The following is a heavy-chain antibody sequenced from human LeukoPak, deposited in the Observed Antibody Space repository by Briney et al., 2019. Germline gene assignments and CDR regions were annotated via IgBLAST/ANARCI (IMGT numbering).Heavy chain of an antibody. J-gene: IGHJ4*02. Sequence: GGSLRLSCAASGFTFSSYGMHWVRQAPGKGLEWVAFIRYDESNKYYAESVKGRFTIAKDNSKNTLYLQMNSLRAEDTAVYYCARGPSGYHNTGGQGTLVTVSS. V-gene: IGHV3-30*02. CDR3: ARGPSGYHNT. CDR1: GFTFSSYG. D-gene: IGHD5-12*01. CDR2: IRYDESNK.